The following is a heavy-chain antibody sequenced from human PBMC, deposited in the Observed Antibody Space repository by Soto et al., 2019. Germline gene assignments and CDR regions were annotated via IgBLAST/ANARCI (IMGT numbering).Heavy chain of an antibody. J-gene: IGHJ6*02. CDR1: GYTFTSYG. CDR3: ASRSGSRSNGMDV. V-gene: IGHV1-18*04. CDR2: ISAYNGNT. D-gene: IGHD5-12*01. Sequence: ASVKVSCKASGYTFTSYGISWVRQAPGQGLAWMGWISAYNGNTNYSQKFQGRVTITRDTSASTAYMELSSLRSEDTAVYYCASRSGSRSNGMDVWGQGTTVTVSS.